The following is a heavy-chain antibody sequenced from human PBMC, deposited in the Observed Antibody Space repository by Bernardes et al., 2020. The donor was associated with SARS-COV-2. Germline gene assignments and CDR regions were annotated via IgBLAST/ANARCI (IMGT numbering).Heavy chain of an antibody. CDR1: GGSISRDHYY. CDR3: ARDASVSSRGYFDY. V-gene: IGHV4-31*03. Sequence: SETLSLTCTVSGGSISRDHYYWSWIRQHPGKGLEWIGYIYYSGSTYYNPSLESRVAISVDNSKNQFSLTLNSVTAADTALYYCARDASVSSRGYFDYWSQGTLVTVSS. D-gene: IGHD3-10*01. J-gene: IGHJ4*02. CDR2: IYYSGST.